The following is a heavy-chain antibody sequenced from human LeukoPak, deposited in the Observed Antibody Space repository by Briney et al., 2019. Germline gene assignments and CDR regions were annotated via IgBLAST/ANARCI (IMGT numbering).Heavy chain of an antibody. CDR1: GGSISSSSYY. CDR2: IYYSGST. D-gene: IGHD6-19*01. CDR3: ARSVKTSVAGTCSDY. J-gene: IGHJ4*02. V-gene: IGHV4-39*07. Sequence: SETLSLTCTVSGGSISSSSYYWGWIRQPPGKGLEWIGSIYYSGSTCYNPSLKSRVTISVDTSKNQFSLKLSSATAADTAVYYCARSVKTSVAGTCSDYWGQGTLVTVSS.